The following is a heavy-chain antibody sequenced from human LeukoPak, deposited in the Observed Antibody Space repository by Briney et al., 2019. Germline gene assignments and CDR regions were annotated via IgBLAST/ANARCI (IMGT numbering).Heavy chain of an antibody. CDR1: GFTFSSYS. CDR2: ISSSSSYI. D-gene: IGHD6-13*01. CDR3: ARGGLAAAGQFDY. V-gene: IGHV3-21*01. J-gene: IGHJ4*02. Sequence: GGSLRLSCAASGFTFSSYSMNWVRQAPGKGLEWVSSISSSSSYIYYADSVKGRFTISRDNAKNSLYLQMNSLRAEDTAVYYCARGGLAAAGQFDYWGQGTLVTVSS.